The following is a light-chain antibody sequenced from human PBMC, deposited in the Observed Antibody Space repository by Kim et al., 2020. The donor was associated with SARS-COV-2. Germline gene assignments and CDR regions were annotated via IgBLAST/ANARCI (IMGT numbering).Light chain of an antibody. CDR1: QIISGY. J-gene: IGKJ1*01. Sequence: DIQMTQSPSSLSASVGDRVTITCRASQIISGYLNWYQHKPGQAPKLLIYAAWSLRSGVPSRFSGSGSGTEFTLTISSLQPDDFATYYCQQYKTYPWTFGQGTKVDIK. V-gene: IGKV1-39*01. CDR2: AAW. CDR3: QQYKTYPWT.